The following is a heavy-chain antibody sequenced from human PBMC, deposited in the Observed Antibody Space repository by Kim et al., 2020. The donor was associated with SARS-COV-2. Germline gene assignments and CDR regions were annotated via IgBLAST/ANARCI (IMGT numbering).Heavy chain of an antibody. CDR1: GFTFSSSA. V-gene: IGHV3-23*01. J-gene: IGHJ3*02. CDR2: IIGSGCST. CDR3: AKDSREYPVLFWIAFDI. Sequence: GGSLRLSCAASGFTFSSSAMSWVRQAPGKGLEWVSAIIGSGCSTYYADSVKGRFTISRDNSKNTLYLQMNSLRAEDTAVYYCAKDSREYPVLFWIAFDIWGPATMVTVSS. D-gene: IGHD2-2*01.